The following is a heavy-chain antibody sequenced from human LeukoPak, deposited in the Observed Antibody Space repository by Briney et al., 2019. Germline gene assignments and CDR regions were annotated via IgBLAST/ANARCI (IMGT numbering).Heavy chain of an antibody. D-gene: IGHD1-26*01. CDR2: ISYSGSA. V-gene: IGHV4-59*08. J-gene: IGHJ4*02. CDR3: ARHPELYFFDY. CDR1: GASISSYY. Sequence: SETLPLTCTVSGASISSYYWSWIRQPPGKGLEWIGYISYSGSANYNPSLKSRVTISADTSKNQVSLTLSSVTAADTAVYYCARHPELYFFDYWGQGTMVTASS.